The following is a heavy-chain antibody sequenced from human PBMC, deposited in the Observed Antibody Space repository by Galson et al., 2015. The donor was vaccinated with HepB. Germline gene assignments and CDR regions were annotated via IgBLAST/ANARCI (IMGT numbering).Heavy chain of an antibody. CDR1: GYTFTSYG. CDR3: ARVEYYDSSGYYPGECFDY. CDR2: ISAYNGNT. D-gene: IGHD3-22*01. V-gene: IGHV1-18*04. J-gene: IGHJ4*02. Sequence: SVKVSCKASGYTFTSYGISWVRQAPGQGLEWMGWISAYNGNTNYAQKLQGRVTMTTDTSTSTAYMELRSLRSDDTAVYYCARVEYYDSSGYYPGECFDYWGQGTLVTVSS.